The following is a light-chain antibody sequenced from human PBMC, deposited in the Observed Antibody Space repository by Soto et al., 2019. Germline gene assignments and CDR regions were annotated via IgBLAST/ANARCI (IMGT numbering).Light chain of an antibody. J-gene: IGLJ3*02. V-gene: IGLV3-25*02. CDR2: KDS. Sequence: SYELTQPPSVSVSPGQTARITCSGDALPKQYAYWYQQKPGQAPVLVIYKDSERPSGIPERFSGSSSGTTVTLTISGVQAEDEADYYCQSADSSGTHWVFGGGTKLIVL. CDR3: QSADSSGTHWV. CDR1: ALPKQY.